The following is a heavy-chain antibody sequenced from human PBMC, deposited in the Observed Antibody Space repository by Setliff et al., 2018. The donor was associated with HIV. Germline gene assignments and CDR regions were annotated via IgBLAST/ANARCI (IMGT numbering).Heavy chain of an antibody. J-gene: IGHJ4*02. D-gene: IGHD6-19*01. Sequence: SQTLSLTCAISGDSVSSNVAAWNWVRQSPSGGLEWLGRTYWRSKWYFDYAVSVKSRIHIYPDTSKNQFSLHLTSVTPDDTAIYYRARGSYGSVLLWRQETLVTVSS. CDR2: TYWRSKWYF. CDR1: GDSVSSNVAA. V-gene: IGHV6-1*01. CDR3: ARGSYGSVLL.